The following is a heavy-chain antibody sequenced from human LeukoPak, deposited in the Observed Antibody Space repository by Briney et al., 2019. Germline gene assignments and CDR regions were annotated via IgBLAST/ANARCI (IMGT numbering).Heavy chain of an antibody. CDR3: ARRWSFLPPGY. CDR2: INHSGST. V-gene: IGHV4-34*01. CDR1: GGSIRSYN. D-gene: IGHD3-10*01. J-gene: IGHJ4*02. Sequence: SETLSLTPAHFGGSIRSYNWSWTRQPPRKGPEWNGEINHSGSTNYDPSLKCRVTISVHSVSNQFALELSSVTATDTAVYSCARRWSFLPPGYWGPGTLVTVSS.